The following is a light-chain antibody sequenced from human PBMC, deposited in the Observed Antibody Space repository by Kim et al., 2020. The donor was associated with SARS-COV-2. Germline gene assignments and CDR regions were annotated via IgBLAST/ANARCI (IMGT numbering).Light chain of an antibody. CDR2: DAS. CDR3: SKDYSLSPRT. J-gene: IGKJ1*01. CDR1: QSVSSL. Sequence: DIQMTQSPCTLCASIGDRVTLPCRASQSVSSLLAWYQQKPGKAPKILISDASTLQNGDPTRFNGRGSGAEYTLTIRGLQPEDYATYYFSKDYSLSPRTFGQGTKVEIK. V-gene: IGKV1-5*01.